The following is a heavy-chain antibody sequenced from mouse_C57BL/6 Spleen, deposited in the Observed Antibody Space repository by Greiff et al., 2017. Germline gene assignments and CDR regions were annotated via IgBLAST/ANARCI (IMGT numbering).Heavy chain of an antibody. V-gene: IGHV5-4*01. Sequence: DVQLEESGAGLVKPGGSLKLSCAASGFTFSSYAMSWVRQTPEQRLEWVATISDGGSYTYYPDNVKGRFTISRDNAKNSLYLPMSHLKSEDTTMYYCASPGSSHFGCWGHGTTLSFSS. J-gene: IGHJ2*01. D-gene: IGHD1-1*01. CDR1: GFTFSSYA. CDR3: ASPGSSHFGC. CDR2: ISDGGSYT.